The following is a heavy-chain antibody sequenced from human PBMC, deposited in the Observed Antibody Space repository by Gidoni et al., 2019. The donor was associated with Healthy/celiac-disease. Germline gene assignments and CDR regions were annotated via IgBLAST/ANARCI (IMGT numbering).Heavy chain of an antibody. CDR1: GFNFDDYT. CDR3: AKDPQYSSSWYGGLDV. J-gene: IGHJ6*02. CDR2: ISWDGGRT. Sequence: EVQLVESGGVVVQPGGSLRLSCAASGFNFDDYTMNWVRQAPGKGLGLVSLISWDGGRTYYADSVKGRFIISRDNSKNSLYLQMNSLRTEDTALYYCAKDPQYSSSWYGGLDVWGQGTTVTVSS. V-gene: IGHV3-43*01. D-gene: IGHD6-13*01.